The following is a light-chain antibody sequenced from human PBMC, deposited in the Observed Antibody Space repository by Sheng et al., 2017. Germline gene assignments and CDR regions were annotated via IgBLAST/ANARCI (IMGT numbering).Light chain of an antibody. CDR3: QQSYSPPRT. J-gene: IGKJ3*01. CDR1: QSIAISF. Sequence: VLTQSPGTLSLSPGERATLSCRASQSIAISFLAWYQQRPGQAPRLLIYGASSRAPGIPARFSASGSGTDFTLTISRLEPEDFATYFCQQSYSPPRTFGLGPNWLSN. CDR2: GAS. V-gene: IGKV3-20*01.